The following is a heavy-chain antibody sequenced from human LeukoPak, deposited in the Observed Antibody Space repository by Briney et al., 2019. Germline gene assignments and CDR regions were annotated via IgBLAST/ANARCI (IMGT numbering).Heavy chain of an antibody. CDR1: GGSISSGSYY. J-gene: IGHJ5*02. D-gene: IGHD2-2*01. CDR2: IYTSGST. V-gene: IGHV4-61*02. CDR3: ARAGYCSSTSCFPNWFDP. Sequence: SETLSLTCTVSGGSISSGSYYWSWIRQPAGKRLEWIGRIYTSGSTNYNPSLKSRVTISVDTSKNQFSLKLSSVTAADTAVYYCARAGYCSSTSCFPNWFDPWGQGTLVTVSS.